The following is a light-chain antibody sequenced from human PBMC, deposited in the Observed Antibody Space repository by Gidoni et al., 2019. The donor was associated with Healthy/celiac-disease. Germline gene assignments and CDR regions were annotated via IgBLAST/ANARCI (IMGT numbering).Light chain of an antibody. V-gene: IGKV1-5*01. Sequence: DIQMTQSPSTLSASVGDRVTITCRASQSISSWLAWYQQKPGKAPMLLIYDASSLESGVPSRFSGSGSGTEFTLTISSLQPDDFATYYCQQYNSYSPYTFGLGTKLEIK. CDR1: QSISSW. CDR2: DAS. J-gene: IGKJ2*01. CDR3: QQYNSYSPYT.